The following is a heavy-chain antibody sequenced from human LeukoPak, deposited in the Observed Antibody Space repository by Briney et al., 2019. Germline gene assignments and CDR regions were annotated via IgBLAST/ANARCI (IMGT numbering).Heavy chain of an antibody. V-gene: IGHV1-46*01. Sequence: ASVKVSCKASGYTFTSYYMHWVRQAPGQGLEWMGIINPSGGSTSYAQKFQGRVTMTRDTSTSTVYMELSSLRSEDTAVYYCARDAADNYDFCSGYSAYWGQGTLVTVSS. CDR1: GYTFTSYY. CDR2: INPSGGST. D-gene: IGHD3-3*01. J-gene: IGHJ4*02. CDR3: ARDAADNYDFCSGYSAY.